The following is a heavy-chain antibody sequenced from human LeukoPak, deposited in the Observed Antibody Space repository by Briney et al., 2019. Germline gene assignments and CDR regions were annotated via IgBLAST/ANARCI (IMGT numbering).Heavy chain of an antibody. D-gene: IGHD1-26*01. J-gene: IGHJ4*02. CDR2: ISYDGSNK. CDR3: ARGVGSGNRLRAGDY. CDR1: GLTFRNYG. Sequence: GRSLRLSCAASGLTFRNYGMHWVRQAPGKGLEWVAIISYDGSNKYYADSVRGRFTISKDNSQNTLYLQMNSLRAEDTAVYYCARGVGSGNRLRAGDYWGQGTLVTVSS. V-gene: IGHV3-30*03.